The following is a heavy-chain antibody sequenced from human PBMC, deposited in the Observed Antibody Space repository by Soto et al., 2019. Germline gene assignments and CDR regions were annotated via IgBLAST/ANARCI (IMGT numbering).Heavy chain of an antibody. CDR1: GGSISSGGYY. CDR2: IYYSGST. V-gene: IGHV4-61*08. D-gene: IGHD3-3*01. CDR3: ARQHYDFWSGYYLNWFDP. Sequence: SETLSLTCTVSGGSISSGGYYWSWIRQPPGKGLEWIGYIYYSGSTNYNPSLKSRVTISVDTSKNQFSLKLSSVTAADTAVYYCARQHYDFWSGYYLNWFDPWGQGTLVTVSS. J-gene: IGHJ5*02.